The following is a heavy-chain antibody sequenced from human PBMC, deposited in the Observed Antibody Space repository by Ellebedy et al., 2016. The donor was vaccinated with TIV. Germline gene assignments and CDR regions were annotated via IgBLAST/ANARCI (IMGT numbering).Heavy chain of an antibody. V-gene: IGHV1-2*02. J-gene: IGHJ6*02. CDR3: ARVRRGSISMDV. D-gene: IGHD1-1*01. CDR1: GYTFTANY. Sequence: ASEKVSCKASGYTFTANYVHWVRQAPGQSLEWMGWINPDSGGTNFAQNFQGRVSMTSDAYINTVYMQLTRLQTDDTAVYYCARVRRGSISMDVWGQGTTVTVSS. CDR2: INPDSGGT.